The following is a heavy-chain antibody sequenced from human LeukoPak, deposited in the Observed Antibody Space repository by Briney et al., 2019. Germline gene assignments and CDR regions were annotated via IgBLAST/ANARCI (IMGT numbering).Heavy chain of an antibody. CDR1: GYTFTSYD. J-gene: IGHJ4*02. D-gene: IGHD2-8*01. V-gene: IGHV1-8*01. CDR2: MNPKSGYT. Sequence: GASVKVSCKASGYTFTSYDINWVRQATGQGLEWMGWMNPKSGYTGYAQKFQGKVTVTRDASISTAYMEVSSLTFDDTAIYYCARVNGLPDYWGQGTLVTVSS. CDR3: ARVNGLPDY.